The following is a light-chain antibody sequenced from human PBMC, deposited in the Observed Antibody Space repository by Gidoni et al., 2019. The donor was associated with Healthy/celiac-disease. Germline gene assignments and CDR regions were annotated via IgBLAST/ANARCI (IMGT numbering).Light chain of an antibody. CDR2: GAS. CDR3: QQYGSSLIT. Sequence: EIALTQFPGTLPLSPGERATLSCRASQRVSSSYLAWYQQKPGQAPRLLIYGASSRATGIPDRFSGSGSGTDFTLTISRLEPEDFAVYYCQQYGSSLITFGQGTRLEIK. V-gene: IGKV3-20*01. CDR1: QRVSSSY. J-gene: IGKJ5*01.